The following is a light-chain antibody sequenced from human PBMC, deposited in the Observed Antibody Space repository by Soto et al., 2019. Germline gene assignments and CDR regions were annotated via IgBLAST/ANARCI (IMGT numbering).Light chain of an antibody. CDR2: DAS. CDR3: QQRSNWPPIT. J-gene: IGKJ5*01. V-gene: IGKV3D-20*02. Sequence: EIVMTQSPATLSVSPGERATLSCRASQSVSSNLAWYQQKPGQAPRLLIYDASSRATGIPDRFSGGGSGTDFTLTISRLEPEDAAVYYCQQRSNWPPITFGQGTRLEIK. CDR1: QSVSSN.